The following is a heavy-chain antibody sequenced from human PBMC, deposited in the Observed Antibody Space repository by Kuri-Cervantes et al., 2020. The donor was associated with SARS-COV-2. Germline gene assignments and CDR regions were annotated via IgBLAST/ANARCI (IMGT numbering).Heavy chain of an antibody. Sequence: GSLRLSCTVSRGSIDRSPYYWGWIRQPPGKGLEWIGYIYYSGSTNYNPSLNSRVTISVDTSKNHFSLKLSSVTAADTAVYYCARRASGWYGYWGQGTLVTVSS. CDR2: IYYSGST. J-gene: IGHJ4*02. CDR1: RGSIDRSPYY. V-gene: IGHV4-61*05. D-gene: IGHD6-19*01. CDR3: ARRASGWYGY.